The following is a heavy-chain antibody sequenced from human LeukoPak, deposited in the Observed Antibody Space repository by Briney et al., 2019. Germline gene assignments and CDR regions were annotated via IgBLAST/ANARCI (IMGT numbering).Heavy chain of an antibody. D-gene: IGHD3-22*01. CDR2: IYYSGST. Sequence: SSETLSLTCTVSGGSISIGGYYWSWIRQPAGKGLEWIGYIYYSGSTNYNPSLKSRVTISVDTSKNRFSLKLSSVTAADTAVYYCARGYYDTSGYWLSFFDFWGQGTLVTVSS. CDR3: ARGYYDTSGYWLSFFDF. V-gene: IGHV4-61*10. J-gene: IGHJ4*02. CDR1: GGSISIGGYY.